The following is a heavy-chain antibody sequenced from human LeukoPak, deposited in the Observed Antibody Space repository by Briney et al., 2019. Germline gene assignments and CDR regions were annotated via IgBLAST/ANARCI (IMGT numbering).Heavy chain of an antibody. J-gene: IGHJ6*03. Sequence: GGSLRLSCAASGFTFSSYSMNWVRQAPGKGLEWVSSISSSGSYIYYADSVKGRFTISRDNAKNSLYLQMNSLRAEDTAVYYCARVRGTASNYYMDVWGKGTTVTVSS. CDR3: ARVRGTASNYYMDV. D-gene: IGHD5-18*01. CDR2: ISSSGSYI. V-gene: IGHV3-21*01. CDR1: GFTFSSYS.